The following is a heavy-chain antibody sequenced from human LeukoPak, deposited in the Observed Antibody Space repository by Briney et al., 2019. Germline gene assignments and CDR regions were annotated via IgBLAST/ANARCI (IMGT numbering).Heavy chain of an antibody. CDR2: TYYRSKWYS. Sequence: SQTLSLTCVISGDSVSSNSAAWNWIRQSPSRGLEWLGRTYYRSKWYSYSAVSVKSRIIINPDTSKNQFSLQLNSVTPEDTAVYYCARDGGSGNDCLDYWGQGSLVTVSS. CDR3: ARDGGSGNDCLDY. V-gene: IGHV6-1*01. CDR1: GDSVSSNSAA. J-gene: IGHJ4*02. D-gene: IGHD5-12*01.